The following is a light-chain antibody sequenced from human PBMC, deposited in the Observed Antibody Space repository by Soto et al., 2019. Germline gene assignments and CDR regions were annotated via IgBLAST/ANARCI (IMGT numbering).Light chain of an antibody. V-gene: IGLV2-14*01. CDR2: DVS. CDR3: NSCTSNDTPHV. J-gene: IGLJ1*01. CDR1: SSVVGGYNY. Sequence: QSALTQPASVSGSPGQSISISCTGTSSVVGGYNYVSWYQQHPGKAPKLIIFDVSDRPSGVSTRFSGSKSGNTASLTISGLQAEDEADYYCNSCTSNDTPHVFGTGTKVTVL.